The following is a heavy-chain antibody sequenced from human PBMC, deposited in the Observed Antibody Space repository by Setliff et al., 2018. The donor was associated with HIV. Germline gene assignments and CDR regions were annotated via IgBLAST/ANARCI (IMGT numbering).Heavy chain of an antibody. D-gene: IGHD3-16*01. Sequence: ETLSLTCAVYGGSFSGYYWSWIRQPPGKGLEWIGEINHSGSTNYNPSLKSRVTISVDTSKNQFSLKLSSVTAADTAVYYCAIPQRGGLRWDYWGQGTLVTVSS. V-gene: IGHV4-34*01. CDR2: INHSGST. CDR1: GGSFSGYY. CDR3: AIPQRGGLRWDY. J-gene: IGHJ4*02.